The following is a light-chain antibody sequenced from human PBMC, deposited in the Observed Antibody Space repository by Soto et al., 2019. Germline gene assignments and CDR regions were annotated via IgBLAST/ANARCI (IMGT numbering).Light chain of an antibody. J-gene: IGKJ1*01. V-gene: IGKV1-5*03. CDR2: KAS. CDR1: QTISSW. Sequence: DIQMTQSPSTLSGSVGDRVTITCRASQTISSWLAWYQQKPGKAPKLLIYKASTLKSGVPSRFSGSGSGTEFTLTISSLQPDDFAVFYCQQRSIWPWTFGQGTKGDIK. CDR3: QQRSIWPWT.